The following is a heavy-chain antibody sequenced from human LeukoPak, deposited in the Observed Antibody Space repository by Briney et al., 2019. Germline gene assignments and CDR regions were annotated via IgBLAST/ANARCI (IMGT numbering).Heavy chain of an antibody. CDR2: IYHSGST. CDR3: ARQGPYCDGDCYRDAFNI. CDR1: GYSISSGYY. J-gene: IGHJ3*02. D-gene: IGHD2-21*01. V-gene: IGHV4-38-2*02. Sequence: SETLSLTCTVSGYSISSGYYWGWIRQPPGKGLEWIGSIYHSGSTYYNPSLKSRVTISVDTSKNQFSLKLSSVTAADTAVYYCARQGPYCDGDCYRDAFNIWGQGTMVTVSS.